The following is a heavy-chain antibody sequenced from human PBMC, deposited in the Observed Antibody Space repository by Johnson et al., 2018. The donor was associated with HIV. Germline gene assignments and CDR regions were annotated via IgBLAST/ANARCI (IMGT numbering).Heavy chain of an antibody. CDR2: LYSGGNT. Sequence: VQLVESGGGLVQPGGSLRLSCAASGFTFSSYAMSWVRQAPGKGLEWVSVLYSGGNTYYADSVKGRFTISRDNSKNTLYLQMNSLRAEDTAVYYCAREGDYVWGPGKVSDIWGQGTMVTVSS. V-gene: IGHV3-66*01. CDR3: AREGDYVWGPGKVSDI. D-gene: IGHD3-16*01. J-gene: IGHJ3*02. CDR1: GFTFSSYA.